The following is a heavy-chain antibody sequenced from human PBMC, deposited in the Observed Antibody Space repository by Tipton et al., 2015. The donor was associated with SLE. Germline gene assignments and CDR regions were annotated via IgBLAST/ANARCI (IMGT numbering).Heavy chain of an antibody. D-gene: IGHD3-16*01. J-gene: IGHJ3*02. CDR3: AREKGDAYPSLVGVDI. CDR1: GGSINNYY. V-gene: IGHV4-59*01. CDR2: IYYSGST. Sequence: TLSLTCTVSGGSINNYYWSWIRQPPGKGLEWIGYIYYSGSTNYNPSLKSRVTISVDTSKNQFSRKRSSVTAADPSVYYCAREKGDAYPSLVGVDIWGQGTMVAVTS.